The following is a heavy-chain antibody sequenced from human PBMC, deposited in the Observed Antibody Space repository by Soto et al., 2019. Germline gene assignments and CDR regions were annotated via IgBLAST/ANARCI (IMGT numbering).Heavy chain of an antibody. Sequence: WGSLRLSCAASGFTFGNYAMNWVRQAPGKGLEWISSISDPGTSTYYANSVKGRFSMSRDNSKNTLFLQMNRLGADDTAVYFCAKSLVTPSDAFDCWGRGTLGTFSS. CDR2: ISDPGTST. CDR1: GFTFGNYA. D-gene: IGHD2-21*02. CDR3: AKSLVTPSDAFDC. J-gene: IGHJ3*01. V-gene: IGHV3-23*01.